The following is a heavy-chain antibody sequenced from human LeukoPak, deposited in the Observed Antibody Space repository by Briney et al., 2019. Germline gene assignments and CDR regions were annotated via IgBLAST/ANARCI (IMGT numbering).Heavy chain of an antibody. D-gene: IGHD2-15*01. CDR3: VKHEGGYIDY. CDR1: GYRFTTDW. J-gene: IGHJ4*02. CDR2: VYPGDSDT. Sequence: PGESLKISCKASGYRFTTDWIGWVRQMPGKGLEWMGVVYPGDSDTRYSPSFQGQVTVSADKSITTAYLHWSSLKASDTAMYYCVKHEGGYIDYWGQGTLVTVSS. V-gene: IGHV5-51*01.